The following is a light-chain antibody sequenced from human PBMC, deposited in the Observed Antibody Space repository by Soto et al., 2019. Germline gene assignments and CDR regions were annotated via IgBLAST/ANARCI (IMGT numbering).Light chain of an antibody. Sequence: QSALAQPASVSGSPGQSITISCTGTSSDVGGYNYVSWYQQHPVKAPKLMIYDVTNRPSGVSDRFPGSKSGNTASLTISVLEAEDEADYYCSSYTSSSTPYVFGTGTKVTVL. J-gene: IGLJ1*01. CDR3: SSYTSSSTPYV. CDR1: SSDVGGYNY. CDR2: DVT. V-gene: IGLV2-14*01.